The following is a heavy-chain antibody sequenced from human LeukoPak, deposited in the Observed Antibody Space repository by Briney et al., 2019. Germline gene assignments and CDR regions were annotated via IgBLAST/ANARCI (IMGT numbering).Heavy chain of an antibody. V-gene: IGHV3-15*01. CDR1: GFTFSNAW. CDR3: HPLKVGATRFDY. Sequence: GGSLRLSCAASGFTFSNAWMSWVRQAPGKGLEWVGRIKSKNDGETTEYAAPVKDRFTISRDDSKNTMYLQMNSLRAEDTAVYYCHPLKVGATRFDYWGQGTLVTVSS. J-gene: IGHJ4*02. CDR2: IKSKNDGETT. D-gene: IGHD1-26*01.